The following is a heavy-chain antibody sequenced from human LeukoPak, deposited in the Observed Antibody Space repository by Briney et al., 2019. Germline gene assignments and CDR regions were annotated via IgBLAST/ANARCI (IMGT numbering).Heavy chain of an antibody. V-gene: IGHV3-30*04. J-gene: IGHJ4*02. CDR3: ARLYSSYDRFPFDY. CDR2: ISYDGSNK. Sequence: GGSLRLSCAASGFTFTNYPMIWVRQAPGKGLEWVAVISYDGSNKYYADSVKGRFTISRDNSKNTLYLQMNSLRAEDTAVYYCARLYSSYDRFPFDYWGQGTLVTVSS. D-gene: IGHD5-12*01. CDR1: GFTFTNYP.